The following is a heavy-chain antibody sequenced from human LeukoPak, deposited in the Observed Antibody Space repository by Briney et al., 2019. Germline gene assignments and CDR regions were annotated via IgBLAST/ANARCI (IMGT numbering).Heavy chain of an antibody. J-gene: IGHJ3*02. CDR1: GFSLRDYD. CDR3: ARDPKGDRAFDI. Sequence: PGGSLRLSCAVFGFSLRDYDISWIRQAPGKRLEWVSHSVTSSGAIYHADSVKGRFTISRDNARNSLFLQLNNLRAEDTALYYCARDPKGDRAFDIWGQGTMVTVSS. D-gene: IGHD3-10*01. CDR2: SVTSSGAI. V-gene: IGHV3-11*01.